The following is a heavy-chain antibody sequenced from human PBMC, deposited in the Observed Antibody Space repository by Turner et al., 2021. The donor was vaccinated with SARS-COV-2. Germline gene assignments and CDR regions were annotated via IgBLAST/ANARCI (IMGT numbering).Heavy chain of an antibody. CDR3: AGERIQLRSAGYGMDV. V-gene: IGHV4-39*01. CDR1: GGSISSSSYY. CDR2: IYYSGST. D-gene: IGHD5-18*01. Sequence: QLQLQESGPGLVKPSETLSLTCTVSGGSISSSSYYWGWIRQPPGKGLEWIGSIYYSGSTYYNPSLKSRVTISVDTSKSQFSLKLRSVTAADTAVYYCAGERIQLRSAGYGMDVWGQGTTVTDS. J-gene: IGHJ6*02.